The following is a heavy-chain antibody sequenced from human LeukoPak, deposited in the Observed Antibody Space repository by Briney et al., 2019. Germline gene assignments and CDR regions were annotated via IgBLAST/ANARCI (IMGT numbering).Heavy chain of an antibody. J-gene: IGHJ4*02. V-gene: IGHV3-33*01. CDR2: IWYDGSNK. CDR3: AGYHTSGWNYFDY. CDR1: GFTFSSYG. D-gene: IGHD6-19*01. Sequence: GGSLRLSCAASGFTFSSYGMHWVRQAPGKGLEWVAVIWYDGSNKYYADSVKGRFTISRDNSKNTLYLQMNSLRVDDTAVYYCAGYHTSGWNYFDYWGQGTLVSVSS.